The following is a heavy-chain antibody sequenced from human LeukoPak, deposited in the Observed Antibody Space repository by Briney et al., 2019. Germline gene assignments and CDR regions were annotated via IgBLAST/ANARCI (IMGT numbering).Heavy chain of an antibody. J-gene: IGHJ5*02. CDR1: GFTFSSYE. D-gene: IGHD1-14*01. CDR3: ARGSEGWFDP. CDR2: LKSSGDEI. V-gene: IGHV3-48*03. Sequence: GGSLRLSSAASGFTFSSYEMNWVREAPGKGPEWVAYLKSSGDEIYYADSARGRFTISRDNAQNSLYLQMNSVRVEDTAIYYCARGSEGWFDPWGQGTLVTVSS.